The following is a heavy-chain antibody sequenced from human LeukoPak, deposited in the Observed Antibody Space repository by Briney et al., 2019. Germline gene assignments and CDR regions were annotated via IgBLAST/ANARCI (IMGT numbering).Heavy chain of an antibody. Sequence: SETLSLTCTVSGGSISSGNYLWGWIRLPPGKGLEWIGSVFHVGSTYYNPSLKSRVTLRMDTTKNQFSLNLSSVAAPDRAVYYCARDLGSTSSFDYWGQGMLVTVSS. CDR3: ARDLGSTSSFDY. D-gene: IGHD6-6*01. CDR1: GGSISSGNYL. CDR2: VFHVGST. J-gene: IGHJ4*02. V-gene: IGHV4-39*07.